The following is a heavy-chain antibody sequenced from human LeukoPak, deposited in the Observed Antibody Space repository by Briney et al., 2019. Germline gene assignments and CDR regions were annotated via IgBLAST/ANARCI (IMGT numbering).Heavy chain of an antibody. Sequence: SETLSLTCAVSGYSISSGYYCGWIRQPPGKGLEWIGSIYHSGSTYYNPSLKSRVTISVDTSKNQFSLKLSSVTAADTAVYYCARRDTMIVKAFDIWGQGTMVTVSS. CDR3: ARRDTMIVKAFDI. CDR2: IYHSGST. D-gene: IGHD3-22*01. CDR1: GYSISSGYY. V-gene: IGHV4-38-2*01. J-gene: IGHJ3*02.